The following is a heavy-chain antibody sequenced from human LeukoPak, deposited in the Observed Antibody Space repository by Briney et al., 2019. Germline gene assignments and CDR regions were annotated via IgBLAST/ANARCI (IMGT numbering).Heavy chain of an antibody. Sequence: GASLKISCKGSGSSFTSYWIGWVRQMPGKGLEWMGIIYPGDSDTRYSPSFQGQVTISADKSISTAYLQWSSLKASDTAMNYCARRYGSGTYLFDYWGQGTLVTVSS. CDR3: ARRYGSGTYLFDY. CDR2: IYPGDSDT. V-gene: IGHV5-51*01. J-gene: IGHJ4*02. D-gene: IGHD3-10*01. CDR1: GSSFTSYW.